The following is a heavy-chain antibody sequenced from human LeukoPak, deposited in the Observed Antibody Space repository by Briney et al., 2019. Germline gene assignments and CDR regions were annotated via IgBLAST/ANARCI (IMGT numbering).Heavy chain of an antibody. J-gene: IGHJ5*02. CDR3: AKVQMATAGRWFDP. D-gene: IGHD5-24*01. CDR1: GFTFSSYA. CDR2: ISGSGGSA. Sequence: GGSLRLSCAASGFTFSSYAMSWVRQAPGKGLEWVSAISGSGGSAYYADSVKGRFTISRDNSKNTPYLQMNSLRAEDTTVYYCAKVQMATAGRWFDPWGQGTLVTVSS. V-gene: IGHV3-23*01.